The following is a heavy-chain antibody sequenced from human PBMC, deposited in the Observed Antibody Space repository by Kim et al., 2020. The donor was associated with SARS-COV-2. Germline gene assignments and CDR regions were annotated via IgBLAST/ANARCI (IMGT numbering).Heavy chain of an antibody. CDR3: AKVVVMDGYNYFYYYGMDV. D-gene: IGHD3-22*01. Sequence: GGSLRLSCVASGFTFDTYAMSWVRQAPGKGLEWVSVISGNGVNKFYADSVGGRFTISRDNSKHTVYLQMNSLRDEDTALSYCAKVVVMDGYNYFYYYGMDVWGQGTAVTVSS. CDR1: GFTFDTYA. J-gene: IGHJ6*02. V-gene: IGHV3-23*01. CDR2: ISGNGVNK.